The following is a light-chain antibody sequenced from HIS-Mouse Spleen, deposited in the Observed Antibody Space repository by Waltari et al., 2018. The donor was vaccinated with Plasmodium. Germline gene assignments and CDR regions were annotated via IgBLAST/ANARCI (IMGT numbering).Light chain of an antibody. CDR3: QQYGSAPIT. CDR2: GAS. CDR1: QSVSSSY. V-gene: IGKV3-20*01. Sequence: DIVLTQSPGTLSLSPGERATLSCRASQSVSSSYLAWYQQKPGQAPRHLILGASSRTTGIPDRFSVNGSGTDFTLTISRLEPEDFAVYYCQQYGSAPITFGQGTRLEIK. J-gene: IGKJ5*01.